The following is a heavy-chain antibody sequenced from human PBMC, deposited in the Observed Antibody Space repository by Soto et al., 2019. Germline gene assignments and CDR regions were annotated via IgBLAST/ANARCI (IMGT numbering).Heavy chain of an antibody. D-gene: IGHD6-19*01. V-gene: IGHV3-13*01. Sequence: AGGSLRLSCAASGFTFSSYDMHWVRQATGKGLEWVSAIGTAGDTYYPGSVKGRFTISRENAKNSLYLQMNSLRAEDTAVYYCAREMVAVAGTGFDYWGQGTLVTVSS. CDR1: GFTFSSYD. CDR2: IGTAGDT. CDR3: AREMVAVAGTGFDY. J-gene: IGHJ4*02.